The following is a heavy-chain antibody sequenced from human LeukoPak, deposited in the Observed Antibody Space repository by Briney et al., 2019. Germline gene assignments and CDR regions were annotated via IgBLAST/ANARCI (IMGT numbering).Heavy chain of an antibody. CDR1: GASVGSGAYY. CDR3: ARRLAVTRDYFDP. Sequence: KSSQTLSLTCVVSGASVGSGAYYCSWIRQPAGEGLQWIGHVYSTGTTNYNPSLGSRVSISLDTSKKQFSLEMTSVTAADTAVYYCARRLAVTRDYFDPWGQGILVTVSS. D-gene: IGHD4-17*01. V-gene: IGHV4-61*09. CDR2: VYSTGTT. J-gene: IGHJ5*02.